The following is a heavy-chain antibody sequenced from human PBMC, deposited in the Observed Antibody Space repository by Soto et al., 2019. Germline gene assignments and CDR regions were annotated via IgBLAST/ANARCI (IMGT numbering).Heavy chain of an antibody. CDR1: GGTFSSYA. V-gene: IGHV1-69*12. CDR3: ARIPREGELDY. CDR2: IIPIFGTA. Sequence: QVQLVQSGAEVKKPGSSVKVSCKASGGTFSSYAISWVRQAPGQGLEWMGGIIPIFGTANYAQKFQGRVTITADEPTSTADKELSSLRSEGTAVYSCARIPREGELDYGGQGTLVTVSS. J-gene: IGHJ4*02. D-gene: IGHD3-16*01.